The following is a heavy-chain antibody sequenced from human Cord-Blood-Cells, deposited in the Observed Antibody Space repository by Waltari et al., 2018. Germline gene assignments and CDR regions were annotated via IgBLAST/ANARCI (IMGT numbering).Heavy chain of an antibody. D-gene: IGHD4-4*01. CDR1: GRSFSGYY. CDR3: ARAPPARSTVTTSYYFDY. Sequence: QVQLQQWGAGLLKPSETLSLTCAVYGRSFSGYYWSWIRQPPGKGLEWIGESNHSGSTNYNPSLKSRVTISVDTSKNQFSLKLSSVTAADTAVYYCARAPPARSTVTTSYYFDYWGQGTLVTVSS. CDR2: SNHSGST. V-gene: IGHV4-34*01. J-gene: IGHJ4*02.